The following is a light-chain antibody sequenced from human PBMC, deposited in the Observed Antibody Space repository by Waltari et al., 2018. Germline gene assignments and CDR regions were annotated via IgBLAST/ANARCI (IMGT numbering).Light chain of an antibody. V-gene: IGKV3-11*01. CDR1: QSVSSY. CDR2: DAS. CDR3: QQRSNWPT. J-gene: IGKJ4*01. Sequence: EIVLTQSPATLSLSPGERATLSCRASQSVSSYLGWYQQKPGQAPRLLIYDASNSATGVPARFSGRGSGTDFTLTISSLEPEDFAVYYCQQRSNWPTFGGGTKVEIK.